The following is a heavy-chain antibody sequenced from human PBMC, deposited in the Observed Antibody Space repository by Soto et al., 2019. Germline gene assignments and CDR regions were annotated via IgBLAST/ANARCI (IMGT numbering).Heavy chain of an antibody. Sequence: DERLVESGGGLVKPGESLSLSCVASGFSFGPYTMIWVRQAPGKGLEWISSITSSSYYIYYADSVKGRFTVSRDNAKNSVSLQMDSLRAEDTAVYYCASTVFGVGGFDPWGQGTLVTVSS. V-gene: IGHV3-21*01. CDR2: ITSSSYYI. D-gene: IGHD3-3*01. CDR1: GFSFGPYT. CDR3: ASTVFGVGGFDP. J-gene: IGHJ5*02.